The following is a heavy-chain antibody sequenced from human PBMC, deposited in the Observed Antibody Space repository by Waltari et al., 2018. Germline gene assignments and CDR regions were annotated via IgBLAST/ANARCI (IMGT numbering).Heavy chain of an antibody. V-gene: IGHV3-74*01. J-gene: IGHJ6*02. CDR1: GFTFSRFW. CDR2: IDRDGYSE. D-gene: IGHD6-13*01. Sequence: EVRLVESGGGLVQPGESLRLSCAASGFTFSRFWMHWVRQAPGKGLVWVARIDRDGYSERHGDSVKGRFTSARDNVKNTLYLQMKRLRVEETAVYYCAKVAPRTYRSPVPGRDYYYGMDVWGQGTTVTVFS. CDR3: AKVAPRTYRSPVPGRDYYYGMDV.